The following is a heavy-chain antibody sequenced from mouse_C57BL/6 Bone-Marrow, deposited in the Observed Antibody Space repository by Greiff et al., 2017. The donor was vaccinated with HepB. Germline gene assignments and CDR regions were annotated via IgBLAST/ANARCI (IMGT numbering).Heavy chain of an antibody. J-gene: IGHJ3*01. D-gene: IGHD2-4*01. CDR2: INYDGSST. V-gene: IGHV5-16*01. Sequence: EVQVVESEGGLVQPGSSMKLSCTASGFTFSDYYMAWVRQVPEKGLEWVANINYDGSSTYYLDSLKSRFIISRDNAKNILYLQMSSLKSEDTATYYCARYDSAWFAYWGQGTLVTVSA. CDR1: GFTFSDYY. CDR3: ARYDSAWFAY.